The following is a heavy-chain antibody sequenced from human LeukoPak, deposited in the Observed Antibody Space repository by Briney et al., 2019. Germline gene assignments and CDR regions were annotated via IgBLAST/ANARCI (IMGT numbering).Heavy chain of an antibody. Sequence: PGGSLRLSCAASGFTFSSYAMTWVRQTPGTGLEWVSVISASGTDTYYADSVKGHFTISRDNSKNTLYLQMSSLRAEDTAVYYCAKSQSNSGWYPDYWGQGTLVTVSS. V-gene: IGHV3-23*01. J-gene: IGHJ4*02. CDR3: AKSQSNSGWYPDY. CDR1: GFTFSSYA. D-gene: IGHD6-19*01. CDR2: ISASGTDT.